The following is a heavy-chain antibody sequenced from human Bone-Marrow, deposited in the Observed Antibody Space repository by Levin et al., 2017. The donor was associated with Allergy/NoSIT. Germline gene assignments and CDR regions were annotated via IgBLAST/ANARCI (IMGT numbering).Heavy chain of an antibody. V-gene: IGHV3-23*01. CDR1: GFTFRDYA. J-gene: IGHJ3*02. Sequence: PGGSLRLSCAASGFTFRDYAMNWVRQAPGKGLEWVSIISTGGGNRYYADPVKGRFTISRDNSRNTLYLQMNSLRVEDTAVYFCAKGVMAAIGHDGFDIWGQGTMVTVSS. CDR3: AKGVMAAIGHDGFDI. D-gene: IGHD5-24*01. CDR2: ISTGGGNR.